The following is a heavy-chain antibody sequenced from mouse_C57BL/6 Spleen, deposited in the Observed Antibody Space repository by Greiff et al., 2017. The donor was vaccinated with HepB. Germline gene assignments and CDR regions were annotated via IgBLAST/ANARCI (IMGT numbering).Heavy chain of an antibody. V-gene: IGHV1-53*01. CDR1: GYTFTSYW. J-gene: IGHJ1*01. CDR3: ARGDHNEDFDY. Sequence: QVQLQESGTELVKPGASVKLSCKASGYTFTSYWMHWVKQRPGQGLEWIGDINPSNGTTNYNQKFKGKATLTVDKSSSTAYMQLSSLTSEDSAVYYCARGDHNEDFDYWGQGTPVTVSS. CDR2: INPSNGTT. D-gene: IGHD1-3*01.